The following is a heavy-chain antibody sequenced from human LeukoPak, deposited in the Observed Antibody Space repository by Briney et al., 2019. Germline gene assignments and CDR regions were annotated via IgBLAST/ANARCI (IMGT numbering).Heavy chain of an antibody. CDR1: GYIFTNYW. CDR2: VYPRDSDT. J-gene: IGHJ4*02. D-gene: IGHD1-1*01. V-gene: IGHV5-51*01. CDR3: ARPGERSRRDWNLDQ. Sequence: GESLKISCKGSGYIFTNYWIGWVRQVPGKGLEWMGIVYPRDSDTRYSPSFQGQVTISADKSISTAYLQWSSLKASDTAVYYCARPGERSRRDWNLDQWGQGTLVTVSS.